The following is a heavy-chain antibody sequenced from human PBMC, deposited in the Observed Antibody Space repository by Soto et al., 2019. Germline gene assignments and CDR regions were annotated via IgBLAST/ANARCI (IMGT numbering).Heavy chain of an antibody. D-gene: IGHD6-19*01. CDR3: ARGLITGSHYSGGWYYFDS. CDR1: GESFSGYI. V-gene: IGHV4-34*01. J-gene: IGHJ4*02. CDR2: INHSGSA. Sequence: SETLSLTCAVYGESFSGYIWTWIRQTPGRGLQWIGQINHSGSASYNPSIKSRVTISVHTSNSQFSIEMSSVTAADTAVYYCARGLITGSHYSGGWYYFDSWGQGTQVT.